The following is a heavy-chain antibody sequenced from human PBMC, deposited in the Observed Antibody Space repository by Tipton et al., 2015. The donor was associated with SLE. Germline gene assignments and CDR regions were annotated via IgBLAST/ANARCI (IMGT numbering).Heavy chain of an antibody. CDR1: GGSISSYY. J-gene: IGHJ4*02. V-gene: IGHV4-59*01. D-gene: IGHD2-8*01. CDR2: FYYSGST. CDR3: ASILNHAFDY. Sequence: TLSLTCTVSGGSISSYYWSWHRQPPGKELEWIGYFYYSGSTNYNPSLKSRVTIPVGTSKNQFSLKPSSVTAADTAVYYCASILNHAFDYWGQGTLVTVSS.